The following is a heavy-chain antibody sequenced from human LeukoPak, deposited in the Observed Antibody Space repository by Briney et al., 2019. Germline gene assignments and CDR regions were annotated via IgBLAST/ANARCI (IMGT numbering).Heavy chain of an antibody. CDR3: ARLLSGGYYFDY. Sequence: GSLRLSCAAFGFTFSDYYMSWIRQAPGKGLEWVSYISRGGTTIYYADSVKGRFTISRDNAKNSLHLQMNSLGAEDTAIYYCARLLSGGYYFDYWGQGTLVTVSS. CDR1: GFTFSDYY. J-gene: IGHJ4*02. V-gene: IGHV3-11*01. D-gene: IGHD1-26*01. CDR2: ISRGGTTI.